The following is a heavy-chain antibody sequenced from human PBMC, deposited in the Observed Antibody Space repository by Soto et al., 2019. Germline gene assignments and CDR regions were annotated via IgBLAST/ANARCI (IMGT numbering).Heavy chain of an antibody. J-gene: IGHJ4*02. Sequence: PAGSMKLACAASGFTFSSYTMDGVRQAPGKGLEWVSSIGSSIGYIYYADSVKGRFTISRDNAKNSLYLQMNSLRAEDTAIYYCARERDIVVVPAASGLGYWGQGTLVTVSS. D-gene: IGHD2-2*01. CDR3: ARERDIVVVPAASGLGY. CDR2: IGSSIGYI. V-gene: IGHV3-21*01. CDR1: GFTFSSYT.